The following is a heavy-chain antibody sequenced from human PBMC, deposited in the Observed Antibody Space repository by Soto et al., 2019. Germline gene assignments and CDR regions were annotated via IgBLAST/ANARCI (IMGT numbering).Heavy chain of an antibody. V-gene: IGHV1-18*01. J-gene: IGHJ5*02. CDR1: GYTFTSYG. D-gene: IGHD6-13*01. CDR2: ISAYNGNT. CDR3: ARVAVRSSSWYEWDTWTPQNWFDP. Sequence: QVQLVQSGAEVKKPGASVKVSCKASGYTFTSYGISWVRQAPGQGLEWMGWISAYNGNTNYAQKLQGRVTMTTDTSTSTAYMELRSLRSDVTAVYYCARVAVRSSSWYEWDTWTPQNWFDPWGQGTLVTVSS.